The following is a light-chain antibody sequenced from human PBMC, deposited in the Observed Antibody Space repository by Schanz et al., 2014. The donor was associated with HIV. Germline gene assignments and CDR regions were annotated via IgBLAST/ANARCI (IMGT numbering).Light chain of an antibody. V-gene: IGKV4-1*01. CDR2: WAS. Sequence: DIVMTQSPDSLAVSLGERATINCKSSQSVLSSSQNKNYLAWYQQKLGQPPKLLMYWASSRESGVPDRFSGSGSGTDFTLTISSLEPDDCAVYYCQQRSNWPPGYTFGQGTKLEIK. CDR1: QSVLSSSQNKNY. CDR3: QQRSNWPPGYT. J-gene: IGKJ2*01.